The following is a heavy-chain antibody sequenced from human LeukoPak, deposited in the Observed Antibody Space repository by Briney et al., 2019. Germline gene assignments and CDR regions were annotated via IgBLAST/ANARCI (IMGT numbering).Heavy chain of an antibody. J-gene: IGHJ6*02. CDR3: ARYLGYCSSTSCYTYYGMDV. D-gene: IGHD2-2*02. CDR2: IYPGDSDT. Sequence: GESLKISCKGSGYSFTSYWIGWVRQMPGKGLEWMGIIYPGDSDTRYSPSFQGQVTISADKSISTAYLQWSSLKASDTAMYYCARYLGYCSSTSCYTYYGMDVWGQGTTVTVSS. CDR1: GYSFTSYW. V-gene: IGHV5-51*01.